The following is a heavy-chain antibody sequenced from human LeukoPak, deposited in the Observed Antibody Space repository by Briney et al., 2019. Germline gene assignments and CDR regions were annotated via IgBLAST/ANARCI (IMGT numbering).Heavy chain of an antibody. CDR3: ARGYCSGDCFTLFDY. Sequence: ASVKVSCKASGYMFTVYYMHWVRQAPGQGLEWMGWINSNSGGTNYAQKFQGRVTMTRDTSISTVYMELSSLRSDDTAVYYCARGYCSGDCFTLFDYWGQGTLVTVSS. CDR1: GYMFTVYY. V-gene: IGHV1-2*02. D-gene: IGHD2-21*02. J-gene: IGHJ4*02. CDR2: INSNSGGT.